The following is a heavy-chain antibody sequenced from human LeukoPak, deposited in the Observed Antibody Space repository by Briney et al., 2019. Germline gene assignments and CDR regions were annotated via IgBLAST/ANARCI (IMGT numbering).Heavy chain of an antibody. V-gene: IGHV1-2*02. J-gene: IGHJ4*02. CDR2: INHNSGDT. Sequence: ASVKVSCKTSGYTFTDYYIHWVRHDPGQGLERMGWINHNSGDTNSEQKFQGRVTMTGDTSISTAYMELRRVTSDDTAVYYCARDRDYSNTERGFDYWGQGTLVTVSS. CDR1: GYTFTDYY. D-gene: IGHD4-11*01. CDR3: ARDRDYSNTERGFDY.